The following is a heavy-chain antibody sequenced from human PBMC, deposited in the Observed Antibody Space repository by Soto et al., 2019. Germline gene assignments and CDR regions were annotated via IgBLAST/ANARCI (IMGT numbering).Heavy chain of an antibody. CDR1: GFTFSSYG. CDR3: ARGPYYYDSSGVTYLFDY. J-gene: IGHJ4*02. V-gene: IGHV3-33*01. Sequence: GGSLRLSCAASGFTFSSYGMHWVRQAPGKGLEWVAVIWYDGSNKYYADSVKGRFTISRDNSKNTLYLQMNSLRAEDTAVYYCARGPYYYDSSGVTYLFDYWGQGTLVTVSS. D-gene: IGHD3-22*01. CDR2: IWYDGSNK.